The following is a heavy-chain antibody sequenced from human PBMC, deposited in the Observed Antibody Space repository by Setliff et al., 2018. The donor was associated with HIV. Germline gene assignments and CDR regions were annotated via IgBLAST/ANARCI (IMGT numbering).Heavy chain of an antibody. CDR3: ARGARDMIVVIGGDAFDI. CDR2: IIPIVGIA. Sequence: ASVKVSCKASGYTFTSDYIHWVRQAPGQGLEWMGGIIPIVGIANYVQKFQGRVTNTADKSTSTVYMEFSSLRSEDTAVYYCARGARDMIVVIGGDAFDIWGQGTMVTVSS. D-gene: IGHD3-22*01. J-gene: IGHJ3*02. CDR1: GYTFTSDY. V-gene: IGHV1-69*10.